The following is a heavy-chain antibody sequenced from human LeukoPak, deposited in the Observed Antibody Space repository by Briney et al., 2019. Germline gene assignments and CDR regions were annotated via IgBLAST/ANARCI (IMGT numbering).Heavy chain of an antibody. J-gene: IGHJ4*02. D-gene: IGHD3-22*01. V-gene: IGHV4-61*02. CDR3: ARGGNLHYYDSSGYYPFDY. CDR1: GGSISSGSYY. Sequence: PSQTLSLTCTVSGGSISSGSYYWSWIRQPAGKGLEWIGRIYTSGSTNYNPSLKSRVTISVDTSKNQFSLKLSSVTAADTAVYYCARGGNLHYYDSSGYYPFDYWGQGTLVTVSS. CDR2: IYTSGST.